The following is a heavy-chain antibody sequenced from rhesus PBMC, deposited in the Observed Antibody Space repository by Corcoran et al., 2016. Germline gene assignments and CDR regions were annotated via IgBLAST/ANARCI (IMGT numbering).Heavy chain of an antibody. CDR1: GGPISSNY. J-gene: IGHJ4*01. D-gene: IGHD5-30*01. Sequence: QVQLQESGPGLVKPSETLSLTCAVSGGPISSNYWSWIRQPPGKGLEWIGYIYGSSGSPYYNPSHKSRVTISTDTSKNQFSLKLSSVTAADTAVYYCARGQGYSGYSFGDFDYWGQGVLVTVSS. CDR2: IYGSSGSP. V-gene: IGHV4-160*01. CDR3: ARGQGYSGYSFGDFDY.